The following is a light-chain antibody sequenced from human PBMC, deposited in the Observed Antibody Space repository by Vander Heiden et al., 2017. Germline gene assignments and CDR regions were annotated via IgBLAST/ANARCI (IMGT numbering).Light chain of an antibody. CDR1: QNIDGF. J-gene: IGKJ4*01. CDR3: QQSYSTPLV. CDR2: AGA. Sequence: DIPMTQSPSSLSASVGDRVTISCRASQNIDGFVNWYQQKPGKAPKLLIFAGASLQTGVPSRFSGRASGTHFTLTISGLQPDDFASYYCQQSYSTPLVFGGGTKVEVK. V-gene: IGKV1-39*01.